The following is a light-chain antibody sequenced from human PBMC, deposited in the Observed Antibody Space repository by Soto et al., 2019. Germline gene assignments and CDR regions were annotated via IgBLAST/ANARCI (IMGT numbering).Light chain of an antibody. CDR2: EGT. CDR3: CSYARSSTFI. Sequence: QSALTQPASVSGSPGQSITISCARTSRDVGTYNLVSWYQQHPGKAPKLMIYEGTKRSSGVSNRFSGSKSGNTASLTISGLQAEDEANYYCCSYARSSTFIFGGGTKVTVL. V-gene: IGLV2-23*03. CDR1: SRDVGTYNL. J-gene: IGLJ2*01.